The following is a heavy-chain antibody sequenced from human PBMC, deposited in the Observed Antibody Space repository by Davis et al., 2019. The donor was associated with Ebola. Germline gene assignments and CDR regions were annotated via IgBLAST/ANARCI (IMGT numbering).Heavy chain of an antibody. CDR3: ARDFGGLLWFGDPGVGIDP. V-gene: IGHV3-7*01. Sequence: GGSLRLSCAASGFTFSSYWMSWVRQAPGKGLEWVANIKQDGSAKYYVDSVKGRFTISRDNAKNSLYLQMNSLRAEDTAVYYCARDFGGLLWFGDPGVGIDPWGQGTLATVSS. CDR2: IKQDGSAK. J-gene: IGHJ5*02. D-gene: IGHD3-10*01. CDR1: GFTFSSYW.